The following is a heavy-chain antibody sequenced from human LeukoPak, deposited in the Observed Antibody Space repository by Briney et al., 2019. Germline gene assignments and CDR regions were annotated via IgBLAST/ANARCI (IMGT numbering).Heavy chain of an antibody. CDR1: GYSFTSYW. CDR2: IDPSDSYT. CDR3: ARGALTISSTLYYFDY. D-gene: IGHD3-9*01. Sequence: GESLKISCQGSGYSFTSYWISWVRQMPGKGLEWMGRIDPSDSYTNYSPSFQGHVTISADKSISTAYLQWGSLKASDTAMYYCARGALTISSTLYYFDYWGQGTLVTVSS. V-gene: IGHV5-10-1*01. J-gene: IGHJ4*02.